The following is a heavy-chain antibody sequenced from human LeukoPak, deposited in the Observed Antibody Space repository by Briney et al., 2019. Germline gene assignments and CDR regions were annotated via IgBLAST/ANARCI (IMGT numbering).Heavy chain of an antibody. J-gene: IGHJ4*02. CDR1: GFTFRSYW. Sequence: GGSLRLSCAASGFTFRSYWMHWVRKAPGKGLVWVSHIHSDGSSTSYADSVQGRFTISRDNAKNTLYLQMSSLRAEDTAVYYCARHNYGYDYWGQGTPVTVSS. CDR2: IHSDGSST. CDR3: ARHNYGYDY. V-gene: IGHV3-74*01. D-gene: IGHD3-10*01.